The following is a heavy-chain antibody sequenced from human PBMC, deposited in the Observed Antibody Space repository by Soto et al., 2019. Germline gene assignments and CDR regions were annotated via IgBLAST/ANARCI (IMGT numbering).Heavy chain of an antibody. D-gene: IGHD3-9*01. CDR1: GGSFRNFA. CDR2: IILPFGVP. Sequence: SVKVSCKASGGSFRNFAINWVRQAPGQGLEWMGGIILPFGVPHYAQKFQGRVTIAADESMTTAYMDLSGLRSEDTALYYCAKGDFDILTGLDYWGRGTLVTVSS. J-gene: IGHJ4*02. V-gene: IGHV1-69*01. CDR3: AKGDFDILTGLDY.